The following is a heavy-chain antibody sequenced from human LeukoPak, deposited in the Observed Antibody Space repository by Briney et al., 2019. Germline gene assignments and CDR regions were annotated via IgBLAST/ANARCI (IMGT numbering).Heavy chain of an antibody. CDR2: INPSGGTT. CDR1: GYTFTRHH. V-gene: IGHV1-46*01. D-gene: IGHD3-3*01. Sequence: ASVKVSCKTSGYTFTRHHIHWVRQAPGQGLEWMGVINPSGGTTTYAQNYQGRVTMTRDTSTITVYMEPSSLRSDDTAVYYCAREAIFGVVREYYFDYWGQGTLVTVS. CDR3: AREAIFGVVREYYFDY. J-gene: IGHJ4*02.